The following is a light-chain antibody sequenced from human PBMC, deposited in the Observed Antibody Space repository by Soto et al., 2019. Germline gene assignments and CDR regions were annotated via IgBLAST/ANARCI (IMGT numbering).Light chain of an antibody. CDR1: QSVSSN. V-gene: IGKV3-20*01. CDR3: QQYGSSSRT. J-gene: IGKJ1*01. CDR2: VAS. Sequence: EIVLTQSPATLSLSPGERATLSCRASQSVSSNLAWYQKKPGQAPRLLIYVASTRATGIPARFSGSGSGTDFTLTISRLEPEDFAVYYCQQYGSSSRTFGQGTKVDIK.